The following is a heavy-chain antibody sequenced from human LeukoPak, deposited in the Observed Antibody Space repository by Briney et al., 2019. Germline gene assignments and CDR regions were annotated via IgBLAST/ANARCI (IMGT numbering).Heavy chain of an antibody. CDR1: GGSVSSGSYY. Sequence: SETLSLTCTVSGGSVSSGSYYWSWIRQPPGKGLEWIGYINYSGSTNYNPSLKSRVTISVDTSKNQFSLKLSSVTAADTAVYYCARIHRYCSGGACYVLDNWGQGTLVAVSS. V-gene: IGHV4-61*01. D-gene: IGHD2-15*01. J-gene: IGHJ4*02. CDR2: INYSGST. CDR3: ARIHRYCSGGACYVLDN.